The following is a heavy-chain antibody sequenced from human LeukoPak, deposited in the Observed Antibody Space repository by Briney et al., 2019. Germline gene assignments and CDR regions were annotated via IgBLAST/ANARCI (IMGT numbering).Heavy chain of an antibody. V-gene: IGHV3-23*01. CDR2: ISGSGGGT. CDR1: GFTFSSYA. D-gene: IGHD3-22*01. Sequence: GGSLRLSCAASGFTFSSYAMTWVRQAPGKGLEWVAGISGSGGGTNYADSVKGRFTISRDNPRNTLYLQMNSLRAEDTAVYFCAKRGVVIRVILVGLHKEAYYFDSWGQGALVTVSS. CDR3: AKRGVVIRVILVGLHKEAYYFDS. J-gene: IGHJ4*02.